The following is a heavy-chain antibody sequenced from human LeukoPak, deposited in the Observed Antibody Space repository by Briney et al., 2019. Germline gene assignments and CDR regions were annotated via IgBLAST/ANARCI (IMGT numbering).Heavy chain of an antibody. Sequence: ASVKVSCKASGGTFSSHAISWVRQAPGQGLEWMGGIIPIFGTANYAQKFQGRVTITADESTGTAYMELSSLRSEDTAVYYCARAPLYCSGGSCYWFDPWGQGTLVTVSS. CDR1: GGTFSSHA. V-gene: IGHV1-69*13. CDR2: IIPIFGTA. D-gene: IGHD2-15*01. J-gene: IGHJ5*02. CDR3: ARAPLYCSGGSCYWFDP.